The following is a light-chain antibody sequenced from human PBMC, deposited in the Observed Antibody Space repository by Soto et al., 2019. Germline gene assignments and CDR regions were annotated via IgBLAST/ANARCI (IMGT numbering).Light chain of an antibody. CDR3: QQYGSSPPIT. V-gene: IGKV3-20*01. Sequence: IVLTHSPGTLSSSPGERATLCFRPGQRVSSSYFAWYQQKPGQAPRLLIYGAASRATGIPDRFSGSGSGTDVAPTISRLQPEDFAVYYCQQYGSSPPITCGQGTRLEIK. J-gene: IGKJ5*01. CDR1: QRVSSSY. CDR2: GAA.